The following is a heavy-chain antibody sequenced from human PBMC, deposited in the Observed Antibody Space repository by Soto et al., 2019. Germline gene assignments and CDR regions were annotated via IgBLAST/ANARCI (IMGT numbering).Heavy chain of an antibody. CDR2: VSASGSST. Sequence: PGGSLRLSCAASGFTFTNYAMSWLRQAPEKGLERVSTVSASGSSTYYADSVKGRFTISRDNSKNTLYLQMNSLRAEDTALYYCAKSTADRPSDYFYYYYMDVWGKGTTVTVSS. V-gene: IGHV3-23*01. CDR3: AKSTADRPSDYFYYYYMDV. CDR1: GFTFTNYA. J-gene: IGHJ6*03. D-gene: IGHD6-6*01.